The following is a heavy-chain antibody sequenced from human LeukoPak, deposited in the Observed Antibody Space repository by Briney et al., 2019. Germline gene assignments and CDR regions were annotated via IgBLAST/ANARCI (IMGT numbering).Heavy chain of an antibody. CDR1: GGSISSSSYY. J-gene: IGHJ5*02. V-gene: IGHV4-39*01. CDR2: IYYSGST. D-gene: IGHD4-11*01. Sequence: PSETLSLTCTVSGGSISSSSYYWGWIRQPPGKELEWIGSIYYSGSTYYNPSPKSRVTISVDTSKNQFSLKLSSVTAADTAVYYCASGHRDYSGDWFDPWGQGTLVTVSS. CDR3: ASGHRDYSGDWFDP.